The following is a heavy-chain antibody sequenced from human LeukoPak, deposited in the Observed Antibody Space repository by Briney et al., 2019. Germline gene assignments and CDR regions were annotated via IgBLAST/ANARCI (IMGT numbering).Heavy chain of an antibody. CDR3: ARVPTNSWYNWFDP. CDR1: GFTFSSYD. J-gene: IGHJ5*02. Sequence: GGSLRLSCAASGFTFSSYDMHWVRQATGKGLEWVSAIGTTDNTYYIDSVKGRFTISRENAKNSLYLQMNSLRAEDTAIYYCARVPTNSWYNWFDPWGQGTLVTVSS. CDR2: IGTTDNT. D-gene: IGHD2-8*01. V-gene: IGHV3-13*01.